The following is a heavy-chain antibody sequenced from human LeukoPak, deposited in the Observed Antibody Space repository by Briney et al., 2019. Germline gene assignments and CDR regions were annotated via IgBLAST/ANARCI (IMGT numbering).Heavy chain of an antibody. CDR1: GFTFSSYS. Sequence: GGSLRLSCAASGFTFSSYSMNWVRQAPGKGLEWVSYISSSSYYIYYADSVKGRFTISRDNAKNSLYLQMNSLRADDTAVYYCARDYAYALDIWGQGTMVTVSS. J-gene: IGHJ3*02. D-gene: IGHD4-17*01. V-gene: IGHV3-21*05. CDR2: ISSSSYYI. CDR3: ARDYAYALDI.